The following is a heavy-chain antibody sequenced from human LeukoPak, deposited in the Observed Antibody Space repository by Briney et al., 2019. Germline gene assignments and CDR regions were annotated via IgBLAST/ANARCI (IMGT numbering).Heavy chain of an antibody. Sequence: ETLSLTCTVSGGSISSYYWSWIRQPPGKGLEWIGYIYYSGSTNYNPSLKSRVTISVDTSKNQFSLKLSSVTPEDTAVYYCAREGEVGTTWSWFDPWGQGTLVTVSS. CDR2: IYYSGST. D-gene: IGHD1-26*01. CDR3: AREGEVGTTWSWFDP. CDR1: GGSISSYY. V-gene: IGHV4-59*12. J-gene: IGHJ5*02.